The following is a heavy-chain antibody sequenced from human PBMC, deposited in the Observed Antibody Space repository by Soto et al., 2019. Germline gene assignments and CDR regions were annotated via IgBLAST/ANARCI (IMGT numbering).Heavy chain of an antibody. Sequence: GGSLRLSCAASGFTFSSYAMSWVRQAPGKGLEWVSAISGSAGSTYYADSVKGRFTISRDNSKNTLHLQMNTLRAEDTAVFYCAKQMIPAATSSFDYWGQGTLVTVSS. CDR3: AKQMIPAATSSFDY. CDR2: ISGSAGST. D-gene: IGHD2-2*01. V-gene: IGHV3-23*01. J-gene: IGHJ4*02. CDR1: GFTFSSYA.